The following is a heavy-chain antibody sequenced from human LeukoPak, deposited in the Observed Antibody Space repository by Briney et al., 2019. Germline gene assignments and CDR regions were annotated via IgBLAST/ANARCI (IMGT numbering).Heavy chain of an antibody. D-gene: IGHD6-13*01. Sequence: PGGSLRLSCAASGFTFRDYYMSWIRQAPGKGLEWVSSISSSSSYIYYADSVKGRFTISRDNAKNSLYLQMNSLRAEDTAVYYCASSSSSWPEYFQHWGQGTLVTVSS. CDR2: ISSSSSYI. V-gene: IGHV3-11*06. CDR3: ASSSSSWPEYFQH. J-gene: IGHJ1*01. CDR1: GFTFRDYY.